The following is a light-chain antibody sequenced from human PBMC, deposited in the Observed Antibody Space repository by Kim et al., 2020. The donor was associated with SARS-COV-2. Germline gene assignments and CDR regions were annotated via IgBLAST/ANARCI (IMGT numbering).Light chain of an antibody. J-gene: IGKJ2*01. Sequence: DIQMTQSPSTLSASVGDRVTITCRASQSISSWLAWYQQKPGKAPKLLISKASSLESGVPSRFSGSGSGTEFTLTISSLQPDDFATYYCQQYNVYSSFGQGTKLEIK. CDR1: QSISSW. CDR3: QQYNVYSS. V-gene: IGKV1-5*03. CDR2: KAS.